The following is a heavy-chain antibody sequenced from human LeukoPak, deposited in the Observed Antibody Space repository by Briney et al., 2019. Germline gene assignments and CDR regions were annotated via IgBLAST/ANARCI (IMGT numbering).Heavy chain of an antibody. J-gene: IGHJ4*02. CDR2: ISIGGDYT. Sequence: GGSLRLSCAASGFTFSGSAMRWVRQAPGKGLGWVSGISIGGDYTYYAESVKGRFTISRDNSKNTLSLQMSNLRAEDTAIYYCAKLHSATITADFDHWGQGTLVTVSS. CDR1: GFTFSGSA. D-gene: IGHD1-14*01. CDR3: AKLHSATITADFDH. V-gene: IGHV3-23*01.